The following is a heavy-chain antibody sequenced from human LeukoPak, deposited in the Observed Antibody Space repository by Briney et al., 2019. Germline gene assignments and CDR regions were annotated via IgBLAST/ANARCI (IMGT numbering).Heavy chain of an antibody. J-gene: IGHJ4*02. CDR3: ARVRGEAPFDY. V-gene: IGHV3-48*03. CDR1: GFSFRSYE. CDR2: SSNRDNAI. Sequence: GGSLRLSCAASGFSFRSYEMAWVPQAPGKGLESLPLSSNRDNAIYTAACVKGQFTISRDNAKNSLYLQMNSLRADDTAIYYCARVRGEAPFDYWGLGTLVTVSS. D-gene: IGHD3-10*01.